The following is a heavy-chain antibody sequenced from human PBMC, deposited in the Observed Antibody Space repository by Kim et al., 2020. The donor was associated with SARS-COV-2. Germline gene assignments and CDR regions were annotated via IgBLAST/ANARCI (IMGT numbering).Heavy chain of an antibody. D-gene: IGHD3-9*01. CDR2: ISYDGSNK. V-gene: IGHV3-30*18. CDR1: GFTFSSYG. J-gene: IGHJ4*02. CDR3: AKGTYYDILTGYPD. Sequence: GGSLRPSCAASGFTFSSYGMHWVRQAPGKGLEWVAVISYDGSNKYYADSVKGRFTISRDNSKNTLYLQMNSLRAEDTAVYYCAKGTYYDILTGYPDWGQGTLVTVSS.